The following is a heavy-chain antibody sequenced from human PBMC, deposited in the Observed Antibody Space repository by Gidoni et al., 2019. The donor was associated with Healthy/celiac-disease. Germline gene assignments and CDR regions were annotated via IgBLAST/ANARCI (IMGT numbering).Heavy chain of an antibody. CDR2: IRSKAYGGTT. CDR3: TREVYDEWFGELLYPV. Sequence: EVQLVASGGGLVKPGRSLRLSCTASGFTFGAYAMSWFRQAPGKGLEWVGFIRSKAYGGTTEYAASVKGRFTISRDDSKSIAYLQMNSLKTEDTAVYYCTREVYDEWFGELLYPVWGQGTLVTVSS. D-gene: IGHD3-10*01. CDR1: GFTFGAYA. J-gene: IGHJ4*02. V-gene: IGHV3-49*05.